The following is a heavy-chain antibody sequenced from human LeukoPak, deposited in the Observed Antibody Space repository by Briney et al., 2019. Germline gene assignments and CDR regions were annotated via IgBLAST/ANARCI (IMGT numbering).Heavy chain of an antibody. J-gene: IGHJ5*02. CDR2: IYSGGST. Sequence: GGSLRLSCAASGFTVSSNYMSWVRQAPGKGLEWVSVIYSGGSTYYADSVKGRFTISRDNSKNTLYLQMNSLRAEDTAVYYCARDPTVPAANNWFDPWGQGTLVTVSS. D-gene: IGHD2-2*01. V-gene: IGHV3-66*01. CDR3: ARDPTVPAANNWFDP. CDR1: GFTVSSNY.